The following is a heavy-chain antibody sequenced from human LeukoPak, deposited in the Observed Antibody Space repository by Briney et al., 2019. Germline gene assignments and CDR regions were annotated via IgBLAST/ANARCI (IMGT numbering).Heavy chain of an antibody. D-gene: IGHD4-23*01. J-gene: IGHJ4*02. CDR2: IIPILGIA. CDR1: GGTFSSYT. CDR3: ARDGTTVVTDLNY. V-gene: IGHV1-69*04. Sequence: ASVKVSCKASGGTFSSYTISWVRQAPGQGLEWMGRIIPILGIANYAQKFQGRVTITADKSTSTAYMELSSLRSEDTAVYYCARDGTTVVTDLNYWGQGTLVTVSS.